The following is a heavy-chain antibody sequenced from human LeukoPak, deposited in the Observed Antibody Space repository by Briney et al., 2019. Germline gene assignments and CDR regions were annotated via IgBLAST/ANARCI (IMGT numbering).Heavy chain of an antibody. CDR2: IYYRGST. V-gene: IGHV4-59*08. CDR3: ARHSPRIYCSSTSCFDP. J-gene: IGHJ5*02. CDR1: GGSFSGYY. Sequence: SETLSLTCAVYGGSFSGYYWIWIRQPPGKGMEGIGFIYYRGSTHYNPSLKSRVTISVDPSQNQFSLQLSSVTAADTAVYYCARHSPRIYCSSTSCFDPWGQGTLVTVSS. D-gene: IGHD2-2*01.